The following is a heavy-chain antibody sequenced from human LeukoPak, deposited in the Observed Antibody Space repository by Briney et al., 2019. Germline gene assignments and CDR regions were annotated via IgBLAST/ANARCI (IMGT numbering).Heavy chain of an antibody. Sequence: SVKVSCKASGGTFSSYTISWVRQAPGQGLEWMGRIIPILGIANYAQKFQGRVTITADKSTSTAYMELSSLKSEDTAVYYCARVTSVGYMFDYWRHRTLVTVSS. V-gene: IGHV1-69*02. CDR1: GGTFSSYT. D-gene: IGHD2-2*02. CDR2: IIPILGIA. J-gene: IGHJ4*01. CDR3: ARVTSVGYMFDY.